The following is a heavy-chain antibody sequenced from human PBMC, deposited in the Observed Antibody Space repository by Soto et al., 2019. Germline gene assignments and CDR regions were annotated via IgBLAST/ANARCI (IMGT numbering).Heavy chain of an antibody. CDR1: GGSITSHY. D-gene: IGHD4-17*01. J-gene: IGHJ6*02. CDR3: ARDRGDYSGMDV. CDR2: FNTAGSP. V-gene: IGHV4-4*07. Sequence: SETLSLTCTVSGGSITSHYWCWIRQPAGKGLEWIGRFNTAGSPNYNPSLKSRVTMSVDTSKNQFSLKLYSVTAADTAVYYCARDRGDYSGMDVWGQGTTVT.